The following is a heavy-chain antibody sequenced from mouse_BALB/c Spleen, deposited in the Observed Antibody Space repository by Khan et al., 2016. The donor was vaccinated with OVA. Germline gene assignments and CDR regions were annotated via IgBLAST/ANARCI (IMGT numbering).Heavy chain of an antibody. J-gene: IGHJ3*01. Sequence: QVQLQQSGPELVKPGASLKVSCKASGYTFSDSVIGWVKKRARQGLEWIGDIFPGSDIPYYNEKFKGKATLTADKSSSTAYMQLSSLTSEDSAVYCGARRGYSAFAYWGQGTLVTVSA. D-gene: IGHD2-3*01. CDR1: GYTFSDSV. CDR2: IFPGSDIP. CDR3: ARRGYSAFAY. V-gene: IGHV1-81*01.